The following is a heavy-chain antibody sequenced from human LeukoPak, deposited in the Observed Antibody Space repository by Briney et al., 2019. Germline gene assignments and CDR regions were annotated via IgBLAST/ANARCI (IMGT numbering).Heavy chain of an antibody. CDR2: INSDGFST. Sequence: PGGSLRLSCAASGFTFSSYAMNWVRQAPGKGLVWVSRINSDGFSTTYADFVRGRFTISRDNAKNTVYLQMNSLRAEDTAVYYCARDYGAWGQGTLVTVSS. CDR1: GFTFSSYA. V-gene: IGHV3-74*03. D-gene: IGHD4/OR15-4a*01. CDR3: ARDYGA. J-gene: IGHJ5*02.